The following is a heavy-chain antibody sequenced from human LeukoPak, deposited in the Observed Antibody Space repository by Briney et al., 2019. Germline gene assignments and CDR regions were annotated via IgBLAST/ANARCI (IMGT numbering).Heavy chain of an antibody. CDR1: GGSISSYY. CDR2: IYYSGST. D-gene: IGHD6-13*01. J-gene: IGHJ5*02. Sequence: SETLSLTCTVSGGSISSYYWNWIRQPPGKGLEWIGYIYYSGSTNYNPSLKSRVTISVDTSKNQFSLKLSSVTAADTAVYYCARHASPLESSWWGFWFDPWGQGTLVTVSS. CDR3: ARHASPLESSWWGFWFDP. V-gene: IGHV4-59*08.